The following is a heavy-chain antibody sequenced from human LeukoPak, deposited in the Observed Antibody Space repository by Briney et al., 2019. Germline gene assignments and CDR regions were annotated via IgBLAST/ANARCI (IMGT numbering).Heavy chain of an antibody. V-gene: IGHV3-30*03. J-gene: IGHJ4*02. D-gene: IGHD1-26*01. CDR1: GFTFSRYW. CDR3: ARDFSGASRIDY. Sequence: AGGSLRLSCAASGFTFSRYWMSWVRQAPGKGLEWVAVVSNDAYNKYYADSVKGRFTISRDNSKNTLYLQMNSLRGEDTAVYYCARDFSGASRIDYWGQGTLVTVSS. CDR2: VSNDAYNK.